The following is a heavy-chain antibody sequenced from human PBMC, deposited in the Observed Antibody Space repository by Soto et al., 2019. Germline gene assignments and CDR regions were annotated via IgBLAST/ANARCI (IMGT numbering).Heavy chain of an antibody. CDR1: GFTFSSYS. Sequence: PGGSLRLSCAASGFTFSSYSMNWVRQAPGKGLEWVSSISGRGTYIYYADSVKGRFTISRDNAKDSLYLQMNSLRAEDTGVYYCARDRSIAAGGRDYYYGVDVWGQGTTVTVSS. D-gene: IGHD6-13*01. CDR3: ARDRSIAAGGRDYYYGVDV. V-gene: IGHV3-21*04. CDR2: ISGRGTYI. J-gene: IGHJ6*02.